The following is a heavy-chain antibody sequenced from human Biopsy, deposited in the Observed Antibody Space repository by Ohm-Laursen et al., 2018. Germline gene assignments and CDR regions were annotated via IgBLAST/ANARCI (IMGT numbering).Heavy chain of an antibody. J-gene: IGHJ3*01. Sequence: SVTVSCKVSGYTLVELSMHWVRQAPGKGLEWMGVSDPEDGQTIYAQNFQGRLTMTDDTSTDTAYMELSSLRSDDTAVYFCATDMGGREIPNYYAFDLWGQGTKVTVSS. D-gene: IGHD3-22*01. CDR3: ATDMGGREIPNYYAFDL. CDR2: SDPEDGQT. V-gene: IGHV1-24*01. CDR1: GYTLVELS.